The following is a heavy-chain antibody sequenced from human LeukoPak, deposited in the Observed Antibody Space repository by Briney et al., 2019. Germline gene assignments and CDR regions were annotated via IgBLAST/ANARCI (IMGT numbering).Heavy chain of an antibody. CDR3: AKGCPWSPLTGYYCYFDY. CDR1: GFTFGDYA. D-gene: IGHD3-9*01. J-gene: IGHJ4*02. CDR2: IRSKAYGGTI. V-gene: IGHV3-49*04. Sequence: PGGSLRLSCTASGFTFGDYAMTWVRQAPGKGLEWVGFIRSKAYGGTIEYAASVKGRFTISRDDSKSSAYLQMNSLKTEDTAVYYCAKGCPWSPLTGYYCYFDYWGQGTLVTVSS.